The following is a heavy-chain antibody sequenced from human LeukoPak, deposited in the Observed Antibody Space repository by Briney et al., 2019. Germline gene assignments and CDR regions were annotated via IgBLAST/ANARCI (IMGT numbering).Heavy chain of an antibody. CDR2: TSDRGDYT. CDR3: AKKAQYNGHYPLDY. Sequence: GGSLRLSCAASGFTFTSYSMRCVRQAPGGGVEWVSGTSDRGDYTYYADSVKGRFNISRDSSKNTLFLQMNSLRAEDTALYFCAKKAQYNGHYPLDYWGQGTLVTVSS. V-gene: IGHV3-23*01. D-gene: IGHD1-7*01. CDR1: GFTFTSYS. J-gene: IGHJ4*02.